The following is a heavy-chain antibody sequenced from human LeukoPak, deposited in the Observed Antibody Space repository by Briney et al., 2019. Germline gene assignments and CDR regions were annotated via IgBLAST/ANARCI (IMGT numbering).Heavy chain of an antibody. Sequence: GEPLKISCQGSGSPFTSYWIGWARQLPGKGLEWMGIIYSGDSDTTYSPSLQGQVTISADKSINTAYLQWSSLKASDTAMYYCARRDYGSKHFGYWGQGTLVTVSS. CDR2: IYSGDSDT. CDR3: ARRDYGSKHFGY. V-gene: IGHV5-51*01. D-gene: IGHD4-23*01. CDR1: GSPFTSYW. J-gene: IGHJ4*02.